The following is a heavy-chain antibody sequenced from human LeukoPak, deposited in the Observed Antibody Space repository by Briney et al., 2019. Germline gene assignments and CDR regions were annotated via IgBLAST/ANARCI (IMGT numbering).Heavy chain of an antibody. CDR3: ASEHYGDYVDY. J-gene: IGHJ4*02. CDR1: GGSISRGDYY. Sequence: PSETLSLICCVSGGSISRGDYYWSWLRPPPGRGVEWIGYIYYSGSTYYNPSLKSRVTISVDTSKNQFSLKLSSVTAADTAVYYCASEHYGDYVDYWGQGTLVTVSS. CDR2: IYYSGST. D-gene: IGHD4-17*01. V-gene: IGHV4-30-4*01.